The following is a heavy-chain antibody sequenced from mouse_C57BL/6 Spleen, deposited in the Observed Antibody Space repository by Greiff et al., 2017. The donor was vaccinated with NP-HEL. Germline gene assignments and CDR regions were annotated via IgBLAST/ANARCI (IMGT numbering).Heavy chain of an antibody. CDR3: TRPLADWYFDV. CDR2: IDPETGGT. J-gene: IGHJ1*03. Sequence: QVQLQQSGAELVRPGASVTLSCKASGYTFTDYEMHWVKQTPVHGLEWIGAIDPETGGTAYNQKFKGQAILTADKSSSTAYMELRSLTSEDSAVYYCTRPLADWYFDVWGTGTTVTVSS. V-gene: IGHV1-15*01. CDR1: GYTFTDYE.